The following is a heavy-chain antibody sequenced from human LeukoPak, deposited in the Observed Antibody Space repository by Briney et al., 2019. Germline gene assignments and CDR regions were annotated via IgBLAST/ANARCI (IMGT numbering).Heavy chain of an antibody. V-gene: IGHV3-23*01. J-gene: IGHJ4*02. Sequence: PGGSLRLSCAASGFTFSSYAMSWVRQAPGKGLEWVSGISGSGGSTYYADSVKGRFTISRDNSKNTLYLQMTSLRAEDTAVYYCAKDQVWIVVGSFDYWGQGTLVTASS. D-gene: IGHD3-22*01. CDR1: GFTFSSYA. CDR3: AKDQVWIVVGSFDY. CDR2: ISGSGGST.